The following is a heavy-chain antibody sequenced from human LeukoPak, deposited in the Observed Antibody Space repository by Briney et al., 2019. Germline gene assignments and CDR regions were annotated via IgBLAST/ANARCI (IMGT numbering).Heavy chain of an antibody. J-gene: IGHJ4*02. V-gene: IGHV4-61*02. Sequence: SETLSLTCTVSGGSISSGSYYGSWIRQPAGKGLEWIGRIYTSGSTTYNPSLKSRVTQSGDTSKNQFSLKLSSVTAADTAVYYCARDGIFGVVNYYFDYWGQGTLVTVSS. D-gene: IGHD3-3*01. CDR2: IYTSGST. CDR1: GGSISSGSYY. CDR3: ARDGIFGVVNYYFDY.